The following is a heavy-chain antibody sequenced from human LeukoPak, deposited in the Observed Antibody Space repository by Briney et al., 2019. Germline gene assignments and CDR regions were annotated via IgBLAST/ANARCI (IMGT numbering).Heavy chain of an antibody. Sequence: GRSLRLSCAASGFTFRSYGMHWVRQAPGKGLEWVAFISYDGSDKYYAESVKGRFTISRDKSKNTLYLQMNSLTSDDTSIYYCARVYNSYFFDYWGQGTLVTVSS. V-gene: IGHV3-30*06. CDR1: GFTFRSYG. CDR3: ARVYNSYFFDY. CDR2: ISYDGSDK. D-gene: IGHD5-24*01. J-gene: IGHJ4*02.